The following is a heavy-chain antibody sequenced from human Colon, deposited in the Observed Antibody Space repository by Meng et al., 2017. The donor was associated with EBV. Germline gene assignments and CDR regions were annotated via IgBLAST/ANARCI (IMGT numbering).Heavy chain of an antibody. CDR3: TRDGPDYGNYINFDY. D-gene: IGHD4-11*01. J-gene: IGHJ4*02. CDR2: ISAYNGRT. CDR1: GYTFTRYG. Sequence: QVQLVQSGXEVKKXXXSVTVSCXASGYTFTRYGISWVRQAPGQGLEWMAWISAYNGRTNFAQKFQGRVTVTTDTSTSTAYMELRSLRSDDTAVYYCTRDGPDYGNYINFDYWGQGTLVTVSS. V-gene: IGHV1-18*01.